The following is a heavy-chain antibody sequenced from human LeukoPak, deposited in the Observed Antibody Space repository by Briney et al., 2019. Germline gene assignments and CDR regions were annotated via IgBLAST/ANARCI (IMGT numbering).Heavy chain of an antibody. CDR2: ISGSGGST. J-gene: IGHJ6*03. CDR3: AKRVRGLHYYYYYYMDV. D-gene: IGHD3-22*01. CDR1: GFTFSSYA. V-gene: IGHV3-23*01. Sequence: GGSLRLSCAASGFTFSSYAMSWVRQAPGKGLEWVSAISGSGGSTYYADSVKGRFTISRDNSKNTLYLQMNSLRAEDTAVYYCAKRVRGLHYYYYYYMDVWGKGTTVTISS.